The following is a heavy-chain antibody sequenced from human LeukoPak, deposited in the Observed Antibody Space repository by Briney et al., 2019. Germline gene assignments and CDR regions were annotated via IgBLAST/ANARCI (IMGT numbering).Heavy chain of an antibody. CDR2: IWYDGSSR. CDR3: ARDSYGGNSEIDY. V-gene: IGHV3-33*01. Sequence: GGSLRLSCATSGFTFSDHGRNWVRQAPAKGLEGVAVIWYDGSSRYYTHSVKGRFTISSDNSKNTVYLQMNSLRAEDTAVYYCARDSYGGNSEIDYWGQGTLVTVSS. D-gene: IGHD4-23*01. J-gene: IGHJ4*02. CDR1: GFTFSDHG.